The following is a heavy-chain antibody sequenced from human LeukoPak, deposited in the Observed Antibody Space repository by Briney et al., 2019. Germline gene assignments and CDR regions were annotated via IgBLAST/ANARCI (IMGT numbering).Heavy chain of an antibody. Sequence: ASVKVSCKASGYTFTSYAMNWVRLAPGQGLEWMGWINTNTGNPTYAQGFTGRFVFSLDTSVSTAYLQISSLKAEDTAVYYCARQFMGSVYYYDSSGYYYGAFDIWGQGTMVTVSS. CDR3: ARQFMGSVYYYDSSGYYYGAFDI. V-gene: IGHV7-4-1*02. CDR2: INTNTGNP. J-gene: IGHJ3*02. CDR1: GYTFTSYA. D-gene: IGHD3-22*01.